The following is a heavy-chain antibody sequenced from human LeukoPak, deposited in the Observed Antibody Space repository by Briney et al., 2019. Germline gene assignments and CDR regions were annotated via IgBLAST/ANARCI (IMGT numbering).Heavy chain of an antibody. Sequence: PSETLSLTCAVYGGSFSDYYWSWLRQPPGKGLEWIGEINHSGSTNYNPSLKSRVTISVDTSKNQFSLKLSSVTAADTAVYYCARGDAYYYAMRYAFDIWGQGTMVTVSS. J-gene: IGHJ3*02. CDR3: ARGDAYYYAMRYAFDI. D-gene: IGHD3-10*01. CDR1: GGSFSDYY. CDR2: INHSGST. V-gene: IGHV4-34*01.